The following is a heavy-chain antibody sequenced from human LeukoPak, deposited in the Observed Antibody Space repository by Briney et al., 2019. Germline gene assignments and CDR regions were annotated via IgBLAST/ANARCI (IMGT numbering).Heavy chain of an antibody. J-gene: IGHJ4*02. CDR2: ISSSSSDV. D-gene: IGHD5-18*01. Sequence: GGSLRLSCAASGFTFRSFSMNCVRQAPGKGLEWLSYISSSSSDVYYADSLKGRFTISRDNAKNSLYLQMNSLRPDDTAVYYCARAIASYGDSAYWGQGTLVTVSS. CDR3: ARAIASYGDSAY. V-gene: IGHV3-21*06. CDR1: GFTFRSFS.